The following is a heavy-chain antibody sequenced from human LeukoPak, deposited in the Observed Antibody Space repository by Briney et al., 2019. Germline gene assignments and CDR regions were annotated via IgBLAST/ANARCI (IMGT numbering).Heavy chain of an antibody. CDR1: GGSISSYY. CDR2: INHTGST. V-gene: IGHV4-34*01. J-gene: IGHJ4*02. D-gene: IGHD3-22*01. Sequence: SETLSLTCTVSGGSISSYYWSWIRQPPGKGLEWIGEINHTGSTSYNPSLKSRVTISVDTSKNQFSLKLSSVTAADTAVYYCARLPRITMIVVGHYWGQGTLVTVSS. CDR3: ARLPRITMIVVGHY.